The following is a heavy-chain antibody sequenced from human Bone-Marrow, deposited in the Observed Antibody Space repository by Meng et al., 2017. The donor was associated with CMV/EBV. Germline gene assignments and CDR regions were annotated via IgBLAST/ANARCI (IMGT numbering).Heavy chain of an antibody. D-gene: IGHD2-2*01. CDR3: ASIMSPGYCSSTSCSVDYYYGMDV. V-gene: IGHV3-11*04. Sequence: GESLKISCAASGFTFSDYYMSWIRQAPGKGLEWVSYISSSGSTIYYADSVKGRFTISRDNAKNSLYLQMNSLRAEDTAVYYCASIMSPGYCSSTSCSVDYYYGMDVWGGGTTVTFSS. CDR2: ISSSGSTI. J-gene: IGHJ6*04. CDR1: GFTFSDYY.